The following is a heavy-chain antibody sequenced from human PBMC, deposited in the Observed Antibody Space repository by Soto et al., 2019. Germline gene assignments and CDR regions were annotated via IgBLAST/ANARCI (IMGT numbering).Heavy chain of an antibody. Sequence: GASVKVSCKASGGTFSSYAISWVRQAPGQGLEWMGGIIPIFGTANYAQKFQGRVTITADESTSTAYMELSSLRSEDTAVYYCATGGSGSHYNYYYYGMDVWGQGTTVTVSS. CDR2: IIPIFGTA. V-gene: IGHV1-69*13. D-gene: IGHD3-10*01. CDR3: ATGGSGSHYNYYYYGMDV. CDR1: GGTFSSYA. J-gene: IGHJ6*02.